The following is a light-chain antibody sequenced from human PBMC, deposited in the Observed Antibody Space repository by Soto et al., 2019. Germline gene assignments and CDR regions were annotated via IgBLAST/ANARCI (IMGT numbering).Light chain of an antibody. Sequence: QSVLTQPASVSGSPGQSITISCTGTSSDVGDYDYVSWYQQYPGKAPQLMIFEVSNRPSGVSNRFSGSKSGNTASLTISGLQAEDEADYYCSSYTSSSTLFVFGTGTKVTVL. V-gene: IGLV2-14*01. CDR1: SSDVGDYDY. J-gene: IGLJ1*01. CDR3: SSYTSSSTLFV. CDR2: EVS.